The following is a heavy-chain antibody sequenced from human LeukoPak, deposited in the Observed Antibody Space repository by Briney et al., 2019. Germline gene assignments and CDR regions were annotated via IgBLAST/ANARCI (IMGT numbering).Heavy chain of an antibody. CDR1: GYTFTSYG. V-gene: IGHV1-18*01. CDR2: ISAYNGNT. D-gene: IGHD3-22*01. J-gene: IGHJ4*02. CDR3: AREKKDYYDSSGPPPCPDY. Sequence: VASVKVSCKASGYTFTSYGISWVRQAPGQGLEWMGWISAYNGNTNYAQKLQGRVTMTRDTSTSTVYMELSSLRSEDTAVYYCAREKKDYYDSSGPPPCPDYWGQGTLVTVSS.